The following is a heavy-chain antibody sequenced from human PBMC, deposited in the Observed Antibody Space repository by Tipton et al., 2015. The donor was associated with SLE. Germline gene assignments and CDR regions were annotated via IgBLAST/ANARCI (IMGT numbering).Heavy chain of an antibody. CDR1: GGSISSYY. D-gene: IGHD2-15*01. Sequence: TLSLTCTVSGGSISSYYWSWIRQPAGKGLEWIGRIYTSGSTNYNPSLKSRVTISVDTSKNQFSLKLSSVTAADTAVYYCASVVVVAATPYWYFDLWGRGTLVTVSS. CDR2: IYTSGST. V-gene: IGHV4-4*07. J-gene: IGHJ2*01. CDR3: ASVVVVAATPYWYFDL.